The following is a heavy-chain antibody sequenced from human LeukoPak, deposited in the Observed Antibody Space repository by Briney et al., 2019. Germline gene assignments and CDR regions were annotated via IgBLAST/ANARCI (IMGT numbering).Heavy chain of an antibody. Sequence: GGSLRLSCAASGFTFSSYSMNWVRQAPGKGLEWVSSISSSSSYIYYADSVKGRFTISRDNAKNSLYLQMNSLRAEDTAVYYCARDAPSDDYGDYDPFDYWGQGTLLTVSS. CDR1: GFTFSSYS. CDR2: ISSSSSYI. D-gene: IGHD4-17*01. J-gene: IGHJ4*02. V-gene: IGHV3-21*01. CDR3: ARDAPSDDYGDYDPFDY.